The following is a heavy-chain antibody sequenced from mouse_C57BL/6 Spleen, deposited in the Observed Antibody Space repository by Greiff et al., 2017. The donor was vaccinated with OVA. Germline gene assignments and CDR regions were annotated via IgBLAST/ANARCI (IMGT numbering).Heavy chain of an antibody. CDR2: IRSKSNNYAT. Sequence: DVMLVESGGGLVQPKGSLKLSCAASGFSFNTYAMNWVRPAPGKGLEWVARIRSKSNNYATYYADSVKDRFTISRDDSESRLYLQMNNLKTEDTAMYYGVRLDYEYDGDLYAMDYWGQGTSVTVSS. V-gene: IGHV10-1*01. CDR1: GFSFNTYA. J-gene: IGHJ4*01. CDR3: VRLDYEYDGDLYAMDY. D-gene: IGHD2-4*01.